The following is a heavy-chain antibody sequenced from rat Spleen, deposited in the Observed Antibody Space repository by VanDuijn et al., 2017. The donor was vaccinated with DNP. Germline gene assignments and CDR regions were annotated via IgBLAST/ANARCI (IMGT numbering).Heavy chain of an antibody. Sequence: EIQLQESGPGLVKPSQSLSLTCSVTGYTITSGYDWNWIRKFPGNKMEWMGYITYSGSTNYNPSFRSRISITRDTSKNHFFLQLNSINAEDTATYYCASSSFDYWGQGVMVTVSS. CDR3: ASSSFDY. V-gene: IGHV3-4*01. J-gene: IGHJ2*01. CDR1: GYTITSGYD. CDR2: ITYSGST.